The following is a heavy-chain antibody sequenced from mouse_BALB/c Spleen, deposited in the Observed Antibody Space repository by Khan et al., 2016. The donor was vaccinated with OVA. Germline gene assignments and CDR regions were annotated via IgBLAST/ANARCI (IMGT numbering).Heavy chain of an antibody. D-gene: IGHD1-3*01. J-gene: IGHJ3*01. Sequence: QVQLQQSGAELVRPGVSVKISCKASGYTFTDFAMHWVKQSHAKSLEWIGFISTYYGDANYNQNFKGKATMTVDKSSSTAYMELASLTSEDSAIYYGARGRAHSRFADWGQGTLVTASA. V-gene: IGHV1S137*01. CDR1: GYTFTDFA. CDR3: ARGRAHSRFAD. CDR2: ISTYYGDA.